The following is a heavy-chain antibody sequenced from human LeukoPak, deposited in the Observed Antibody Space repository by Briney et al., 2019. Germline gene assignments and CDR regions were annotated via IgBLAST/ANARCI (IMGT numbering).Heavy chain of an antibody. V-gene: IGHV3-23*01. CDR1: GFPFETNA. J-gene: IGHJ4*02. D-gene: IGHD5-18*01. CDR3: AKDWIQFNRVFDCFDS. CDR2: IGNTET. Sequence: PGGSLRLSCATSGFPFETNAMSWVRQAPGKGLEWVATIGNTETFYADSVTGRFTISRDNSKNTVNLQMYRLRVEDTAIYYCAKDWIQFNRVFDCFDSWGQGTPVTVSS.